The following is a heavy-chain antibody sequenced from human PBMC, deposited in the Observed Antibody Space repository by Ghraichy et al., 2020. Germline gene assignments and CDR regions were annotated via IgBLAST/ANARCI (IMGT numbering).Heavy chain of an antibody. V-gene: IGHV4-34*01. Sequence: SETLSLTCAVYGGSFSGYYWSWIRQPPGKGLEWIGEINHSGSTNYNPSLKSRVTISVDTSKNQFSLKLSSVTAADTAVYYCARDPARPRYDILTGYYLKTDYYGMDVWGQGTTVTVSS. J-gene: IGHJ6*02. CDR1: GGSFSGYY. CDR3: ARDPARPRYDILTGYYLKTDYYGMDV. CDR2: INHSGST. D-gene: IGHD3-9*01.